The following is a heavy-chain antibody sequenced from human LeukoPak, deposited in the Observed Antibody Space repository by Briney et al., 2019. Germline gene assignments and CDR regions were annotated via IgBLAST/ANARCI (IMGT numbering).Heavy chain of an antibody. D-gene: IGHD2-15*01. Sequence: PGGSLRLSCAASGFTFSSYWMSWVRQAPGKGLEWVANIKQDGSEKYYVDSVKGRFTISRDNAKNSLYLQMNSLRAEDTAVYYCARDHELYCSGGSCSRMDVWGKGTTVTISS. CDR1: GFTFSSYW. CDR3: ARDHELYCSGGSCSRMDV. V-gene: IGHV3-7*01. J-gene: IGHJ6*03. CDR2: IKQDGSEK.